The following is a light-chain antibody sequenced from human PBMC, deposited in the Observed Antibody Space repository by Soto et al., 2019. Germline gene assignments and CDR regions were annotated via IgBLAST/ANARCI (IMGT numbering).Light chain of an antibody. CDR1: QSVNNY. CDR3: QHRSIWPVS. CDR2: DAS. V-gene: IGKV3-11*01. Sequence: EIVLTQSPATLSLSPGEIATLSCRASQSVNNYLHWYQQKPGQAPRLLIFDASNRATGIPARFSGSGSATDFTLTISSLEPEDFAVYYCQHRSIWPVSFGQGTRLEIK. J-gene: IGKJ5*01.